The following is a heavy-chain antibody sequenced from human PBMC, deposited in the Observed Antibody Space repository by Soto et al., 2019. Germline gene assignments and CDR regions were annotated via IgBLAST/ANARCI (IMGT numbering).Heavy chain of an antibody. V-gene: IGHV3-66*01. CDR2: IQSGGPT. CDR1: GFTASSIY. J-gene: IGHJ6*04. Sequence: EVHLVPSGGGLVQPGGSLRLSCAASGFTASSIYMSWVRQAPGKGLEWVSLIQSGGPTYYADSVKGRFTISRDTSENTLHVQMDSLGAEDTAVYYCARDEGLSDGGRCYGAPLDVWGNGTTVTVSS. CDR3: ARDEGLSDGGRCYGAPLDV. D-gene: IGHD2-15*01.